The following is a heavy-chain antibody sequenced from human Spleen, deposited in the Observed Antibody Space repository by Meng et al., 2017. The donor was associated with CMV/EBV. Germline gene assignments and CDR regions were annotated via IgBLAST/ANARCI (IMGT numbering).Heavy chain of an antibody. V-gene: IGHV1-46*01. Sequence: QVQLVQSGTELKEPGASVRVSCKATGYPFTGYYIHWVRQAPGQGLEWMGLVSPTVGSTVYAQGFQGRLTVTRDLSTSTVYMELRSLTSEDTAIYYCARDRPHNWFDPWGQGTLVTVSS. CDR2: VSPTVGST. J-gene: IGHJ5*02. CDR3: ARDRPHNWFDP. CDR1: GYPFTGYY.